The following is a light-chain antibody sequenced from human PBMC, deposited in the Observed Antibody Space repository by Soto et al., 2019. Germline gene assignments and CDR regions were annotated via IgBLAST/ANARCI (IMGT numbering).Light chain of an antibody. CDR2: LGS. CDR1: QSLLHSNGYNY. J-gene: IGKJ1*01. Sequence: DIVMTQSPLSLPVTPREPASISCRSSQSLLHSNGYNYLDWYLQKPGQSPQLLIYLGSNRASGVPARFSGSGSGTDFTLKISRVEAEDVGVYYCMQALQTPWTFGQGTKVEIK. CDR3: MQALQTPWT. V-gene: IGKV2-28*01.